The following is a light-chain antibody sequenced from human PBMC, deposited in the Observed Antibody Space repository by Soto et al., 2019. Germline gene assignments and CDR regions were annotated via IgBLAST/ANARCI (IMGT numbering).Light chain of an antibody. CDR1: QSVTNW. CDR3: QQYSSSSYS. CDR2: DAS. J-gene: IGKJ2*03. V-gene: IGKV1-5*01. Sequence: DIQMTQSPSTLSASVGDRVTITCRASQSVTNWLAWYHQRPGKAPKLLIYDASNLESGVPSRFSGSGSGTEFTLTISSLQPDDFATYYCQQYSSSSYSFGQGTKLDVK.